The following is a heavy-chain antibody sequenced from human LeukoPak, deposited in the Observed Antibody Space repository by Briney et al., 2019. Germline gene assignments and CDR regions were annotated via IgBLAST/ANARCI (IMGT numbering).Heavy chain of an antibody. J-gene: IGHJ1*01. Sequence: GGSLRLSCAASGFTFSSYAMGWVRQAPGKGLEWVSGTSGSGGSTYYVDSVKGRFTISRDNSKNTLYLQMNSLRAEDMAVYYCAKGRRVTTVPGTGLAEYFQVWGQGTLVTVST. CDR1: GFTFSSYA. CDR2: TSGSGGST. V-gene: IGHV3-23*01. CDR3: AKGRRVTTVPGTGLAEYFQV. D-gene: IGHD6-19*01.